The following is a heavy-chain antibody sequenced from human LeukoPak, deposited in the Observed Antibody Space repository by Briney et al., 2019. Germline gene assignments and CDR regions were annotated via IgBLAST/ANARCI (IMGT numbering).Heavy chain of an antibody. D-gene: IGHD1-26*01. CDR1: GGSISSYY. CDR2: IYYSGST. CDR3: ARQARVGNWFDP. J-gene: IGHJ5*02. V-gene: IGHV4-59*08. Sequence: SETLSLTCTVSGGSISSYYWSWIRQPPGKGLEWVGYIYYSGSTNYNPSLKSRVTISVDTSKNQFSLKLSSVTAADTAVYYCARQARVGNWFDPWGQGTLVTVSS.